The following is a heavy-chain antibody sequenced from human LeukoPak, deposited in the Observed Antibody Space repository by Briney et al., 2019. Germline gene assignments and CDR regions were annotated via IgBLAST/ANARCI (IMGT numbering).Heavy chain of an antibody. Sequence: SETLSLTCTVSGGSIMVAAYSWSWIRQPPGKGLEWIGCIYYCGRTYHNPSLESRVTISLDRSKNQFSLKLSSVTAADTAVYFCARGYGDNSGAFDIWGQGTLVTVS. CDR1: GGSIMVAAYS. J-gene: IGHJ3*02. V-gene: IGHV4-30-2*01. D-gene: IGHD4-23*01. CDR2: IYYCGRT. CDR3: ARGYGDNSGAFDI.